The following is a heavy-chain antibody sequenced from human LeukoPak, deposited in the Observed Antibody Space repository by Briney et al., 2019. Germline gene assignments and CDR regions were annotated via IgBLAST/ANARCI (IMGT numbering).Heavy chain of an antibody. V-gene: IGHV1-2*02. J-gene: IGHJ4*02. Sequence: GASVKVSCKASGFTFTGYYIHWVRQAPGQGLEWMGYINPHSGGTSSPQKFQGRLTTTRDTSISAAYMELSSLISDDTAMYYCVREGNELLSKNFDYWGQGTLVTVSS. CDR3: VREGNELLSKNFDY. D-gene: IGHD2-21*02. CDR1: GFTFTGYY. CDR2: INPHSGGT.